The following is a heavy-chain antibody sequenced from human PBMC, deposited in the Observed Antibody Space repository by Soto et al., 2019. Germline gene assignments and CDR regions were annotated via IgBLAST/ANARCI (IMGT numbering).Heavy chain of an antibody. CDR3: ARGIGDGYNLDY. V-gene: IGHV3-30-3*01. Sequence: QVQLVESGGGVVQPGTSLRLSCAVSGFTFRSYATHWVRQAPGGGLEWVALISYAENNNYYADSVKGRFTISRDTFKNTLFLQMNSLRREDTAMDYCARGIGDGYNLDYWGQGTLVTVSS. CDR2: ISYAENNN. J-gene: IGHJ4*02. D-gene: IGHD5-12*01. CDR1: GFTFRSYA.